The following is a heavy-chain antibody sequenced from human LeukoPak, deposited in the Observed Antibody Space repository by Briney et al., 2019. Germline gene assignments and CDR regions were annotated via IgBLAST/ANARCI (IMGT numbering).Heavy chain of an antibody. V-gene: IGHV4/OR15-8*01. D-gene: IGHD3-16*02. Sequence: KASETLSLTCDVSGGSIDSTNWWNWVRQPPGKGLEWIGEIHHDGRINYNPSLKSRVTLSVDKSKNQFSLRLNSVTAADTAMYYCARSHDHLWGNYPDYWGQGTLVTVSS. CDR3: ARSHDHLWGNYPDY. CDR1: GGSIDSTNW. J-gene: IGHJ4*02. CDR2: IHHDGRI.